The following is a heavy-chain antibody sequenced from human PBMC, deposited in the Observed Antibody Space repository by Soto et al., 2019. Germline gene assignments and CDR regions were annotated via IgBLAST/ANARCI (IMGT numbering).Heavy chain of an antibody. CDR3: ATQGTLTVSTGFDF. CDR2: INPSGGST. V-gene: IGHV1-46*01. CDR1: GYTLTSYD. D-gene: IGHD4-17*01. Sequence: GASVKVSRKASGYTLTSYDLPWVRQSPGQGLEWMGIINPSGGSTSYAQKFQGRVTMTRDTSTSTAYMELSSLTSEDTAVYYCATQGTLTVSTGFDFWGQGTLVTVS. J-gene: IGHJ4*02.